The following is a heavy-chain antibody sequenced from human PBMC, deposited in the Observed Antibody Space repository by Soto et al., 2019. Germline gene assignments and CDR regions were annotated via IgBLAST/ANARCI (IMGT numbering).Heavy chain of an antibody. V-gene: IGHV4-30-2*01. CDR3: SRVPGP. CDR2: IYHSGST. CDR1: GGPISSGGYS. Sequence: SETLSLTCAVSGGPISSGGYSWSWIRQPPGRGLEWIGYIYHSGSTYYNPSLKSRVTISVDRSKNQSSLKLSSVTAADTAVYYCSRVPGPWGQGTLVTVSS. J-gene: IGHJ5*02.